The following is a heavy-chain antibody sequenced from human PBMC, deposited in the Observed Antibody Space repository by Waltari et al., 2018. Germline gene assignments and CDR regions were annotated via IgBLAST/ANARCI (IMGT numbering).Heavy chain of an antibody. CDR2: ISWNRGNI. V-gene: IGHV3-9*01. D-gene: IGHD1-26*01. J-gene: IGHJ4*02. CDR3: AKGHSGSYGLDS. CDR1: GFTFDDYA. Sequence: EVQLVESGGGLVQPGRSLRLSCAASGFTFDDYAMHWVRQAPGKGLGWVAGISWNRGNIGDADSVKGRFTIARDNAKNSLYLQMNSLRTGDTALYYCAKGHSGSYGLDSWGQGTLVTVSP.